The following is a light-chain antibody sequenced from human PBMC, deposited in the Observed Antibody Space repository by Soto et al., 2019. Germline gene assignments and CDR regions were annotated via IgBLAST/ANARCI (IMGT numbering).Light chain of an antibody. CDR1: TGTVTSGHY. V-gene: IGLV7-46*01. Sequence: QAVGTQEPSLTVSPGETVTLTCGSSTGTVTSGHYPYWFQQRPGQAPTTLIYDTNNKYSWTPDRFSGSLLGGKAALTLSGAQPEDEGDYYCLLLYSGNRRVFGTGTKLTVL. CDR2: DTN. CDR3: LLLYSGNRRV. J-gene: IGLJ1*01.